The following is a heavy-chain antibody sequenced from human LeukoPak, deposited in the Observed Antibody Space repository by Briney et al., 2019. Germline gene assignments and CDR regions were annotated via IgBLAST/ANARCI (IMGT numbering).Heavy chain of an antibody. V-gene: IGHV4-30-2*01. D-gene: IGHD3-3*01. CDR3: ARSLYYDFWSGPGY. J-gene: IGHJ4*02. Sequence: SQTLSLTCTVSGGSISSGGYYWSWIRQPPGKGLEWLGYIYHSGSTYYNPSLKSRVTISVDRSKNQFSLKLSSVTAADTAVYYCARSLYYDFWSGPGYWGQGTLVTVSS. CDR1: GGSISSGGYY. CDR2: IYHSGST.